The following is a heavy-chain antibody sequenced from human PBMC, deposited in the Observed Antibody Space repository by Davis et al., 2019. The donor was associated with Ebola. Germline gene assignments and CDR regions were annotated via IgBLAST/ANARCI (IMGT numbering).Heavy chain of an antibody. V-gene: IGHV3-33*01. CDR2: IWYNGNNK. J-gene: IGHJ3*01. D-gene: IGHD1-7*01. CDR1: GFPFSSYG. Sequence: GESLKISCEASGFPFSSYGMHWVRQAPGKGLEWVAVIWYNGNNKYYADSMKGRFTISRDNSKNTLYLQINSLRAEDTAVYYCARGTLRVDAFDFWGQGTMVTVSS. CDR3: ARGTLRVDAFDF.